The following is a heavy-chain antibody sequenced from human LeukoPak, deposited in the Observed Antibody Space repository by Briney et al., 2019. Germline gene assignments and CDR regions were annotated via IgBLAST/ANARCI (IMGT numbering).Heavy chain of an antibody. V-gene: IGHV1-69*13. CDR2: IIPIFGTA. Sequence: ASVKVSCKASGGTFISYAISWVRQAPGQGLEWMGGIIPIFGTANYAQKFQGRVTITADESTSTAYMELSSLRSEDTAVYYCARVLDGIGSSWYGDNWFDPWGQGTLVTVSS. J-gene: IGHJ5*02. CDR3: ARVLDGIGSSWYGDNWFDP. CDR1: GGTFISYA. D-gene: IGHD6-13*01.